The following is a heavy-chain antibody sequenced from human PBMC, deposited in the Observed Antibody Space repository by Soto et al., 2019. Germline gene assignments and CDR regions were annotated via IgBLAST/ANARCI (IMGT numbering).Heavy chain of an antibody. Sequence: QVQLVQSGAEVKKPGASVKVSCKASGYTFTSYAMHWVRQAPGQRLEWMGWINAGNGNTKYSQKFQGRVTITGETSASTDYMELSILRYKVTAVYYCARGPGGAGGPGDYWGQGTLVTVSS. J-gene: IGHJ4*02. CDR2: INAGNGNT. CDR1: GYTFTSYA. D-gene: IGHD2-15*01. CDR3: ARGPGGAGGPGDY. V-gene: IGHV1-3*01.